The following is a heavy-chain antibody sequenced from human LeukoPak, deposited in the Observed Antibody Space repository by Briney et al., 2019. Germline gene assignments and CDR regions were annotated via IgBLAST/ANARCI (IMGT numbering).Heavy chain of an antibody. J-gene: IGHJ5*02. CDR1: GYTFTAYY. D-gene: IGHD2-15*01. CDR3: ARGNEGYCSGGSCYVGAWFDP. CDR2: INPNSGVT. V-gene: IGHV1-2*02. Sequence: ASVKVSCKASGYTFTAYYMHWVRQAPGQGLEYMGWINPNSGVTNYAQKFQGRVTMTRDTSISTAYMELSRLRSDDTAVYYCARGNEGYCSGGSCYVGAWFDPWGQGTLVTVSS.